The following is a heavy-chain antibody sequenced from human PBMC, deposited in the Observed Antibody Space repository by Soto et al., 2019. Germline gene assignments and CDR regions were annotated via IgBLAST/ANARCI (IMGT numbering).Heavy chain of an antibody. CDR2: IYYSGTT. CDR3: ARREIQGPIDY. J-gene: IGHJ4*02. V-gene: IGHV4-28*01. D-gene: IGHD1-26*01. Sequence: QVQLQESGPGLVKPSDTLSLTCAVSGYSISSSNWWGWIRQPPGKGLEWIGYIYYSGTTYYNPSLETRVTRSVDTSKNQCSLKLTSVTAVDPAVYYCARREIQGPIDYWGQGTLVTVSS. CDR1: GYSISSSNW.